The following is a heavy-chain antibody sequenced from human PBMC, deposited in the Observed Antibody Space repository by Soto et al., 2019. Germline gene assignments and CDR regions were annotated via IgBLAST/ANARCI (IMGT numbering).Heavy chain of an antibody. D-gene: IGHD2-2*01. CDR3: ARRYCSSTSCSNWYFDL. Sequence: QVQLQESGPGLVKPSGTLSLTCAVSSGSISSSNWWSWVRQPPGKGLEWIGEIYHSGSTNYNPSLKSRVTISVDKSKNQFSLKLSSVTAADTAVYYCARRYCSSTSCSNWYFDLWGRGTLVTVSS. CDR2: IYHSGST. J-gene: IGHJ2*01. V-gene: IGHV4-4*02. CDR1: SGSISSSNW.